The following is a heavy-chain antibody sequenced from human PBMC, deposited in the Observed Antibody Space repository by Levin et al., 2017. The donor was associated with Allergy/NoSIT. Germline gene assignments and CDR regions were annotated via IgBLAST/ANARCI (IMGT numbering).Heavy chain of an antibody. Sequence: PGGSLRLSCTVSGGSISSSSYYWGWIRQPPGKGLEWIGSIYYSGSTYYNPSLKSRVTISVDTSKNQFSLKLSSVTAADTAVYYCARDARIAAAEGGGMDVWGQGTTVTVSS. CDR2: IYYSGST. V-gene: IGHV4-39*07. D-gene: IGHD6-13*01. CDR1: GGSISSSSYY. CDR3: ARDARIAAAEGGGMDV. J-gene: IGHJ6*02.